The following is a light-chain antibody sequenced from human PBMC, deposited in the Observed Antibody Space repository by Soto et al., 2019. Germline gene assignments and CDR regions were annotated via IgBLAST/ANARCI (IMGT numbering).Light chain of an antibody. J-gene: IGLJ2*01. CDR2: EVS. CDR3: CSYADTYTFVV. V-gene: IGLV2-8*01. CDR1: SSDVGGYNY. Sequence: QSALTQPPSASGSPGQSVTISCTGTSSDVGGYNYVSWYQQHPGKAPKLMIYEVSKRPSGVPDRFSGSKSGNTASLTISGLQAEDEAAYYCCSYADTYTFVVFGGGTKLTVL.